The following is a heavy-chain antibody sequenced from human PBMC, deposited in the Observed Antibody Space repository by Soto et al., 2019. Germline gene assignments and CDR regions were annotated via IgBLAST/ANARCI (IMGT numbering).Heavy chain of an antibody. CDR2: SSGSGGRT. J-gene: IGHJ4*02. CDR1: GFPFSSYA. D-gene: IGHD6-19*01. Sequence: EVQLLESGGGLVQPGGSLRLSCAASGFPFSSYAMRWARQAPVKGLEWVSASSGSGGRTYYADSVKGRFTISRDNSKNTLYLQMNSLRSEDTAVYYCAIRGSVSYYDYWGQGTLVTVSS. CDR3: AIRGSVSYYDY. V-gene: IGHV3-23*01.